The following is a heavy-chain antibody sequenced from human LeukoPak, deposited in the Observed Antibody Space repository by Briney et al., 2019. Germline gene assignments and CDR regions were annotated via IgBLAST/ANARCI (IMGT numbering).Heavy chain of an antibody. D-gene: IGHD3-22*01. J-gene: IGHJ3*02. CDR2: IYHSGST. CDR3: ARDFRYDSSGYYSGAFDI. CDR1: GGSISSGGYS. V-gene: IGHV4-30-2*01. Sequence: ASETLSLTCAVSGGSISSGGYSWSWIRQPPGKGLEWIGYIYHSGSTYYNPSLKSRVTMSVDRSKDQFSLKLSSVTAADTAVYYCARDFRYDSSGYYSGAFDIWGQGTMVTVSS.